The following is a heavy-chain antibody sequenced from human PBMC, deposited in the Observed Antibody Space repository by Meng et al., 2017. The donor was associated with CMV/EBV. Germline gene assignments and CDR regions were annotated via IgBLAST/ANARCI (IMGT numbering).Heavy chain of an antibody. CDR3: AKVLWSGYDYGMDV. D-gene: IGHD3-3*01. V-gene: IGHV3-23*01. CDR1: GFTFSSYA. CDR2: ISGSGGST. Sequence: GESLKISCAASGFTFSSYAMSWVRQAPGKELEWVSAISGSGGSTYYADSVKGRFTISRDNSKNTLYLQMNSLRAEDTAVYYCAKVLWSGYDYGMDVWGQGTTVTVSS. J-gene: IGHJ6*02.